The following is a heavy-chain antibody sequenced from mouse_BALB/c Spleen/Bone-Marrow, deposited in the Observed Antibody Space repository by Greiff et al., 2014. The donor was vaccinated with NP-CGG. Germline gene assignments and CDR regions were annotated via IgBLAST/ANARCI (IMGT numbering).Heavy chain of an antibody. Sequence: VQLQQSGAELVKPGASVKLSCTASGFNIKDTYMHWVKQRPEQSLEWIGRIDPENGNTNYDPKFQGKATITADTSSKTAYLQLSRLSAEYTGVYSCDSYYCCGSSFAYWGQGTLVTVSA. CDR2: IDPENGNT. J-gene: IGHJ3*01. V-gene: IGHV14-3*02. CDR1: GFNIKDTY. CDR3: DSYYCCGSSFAY. D-gene: IGHD1-1*01.